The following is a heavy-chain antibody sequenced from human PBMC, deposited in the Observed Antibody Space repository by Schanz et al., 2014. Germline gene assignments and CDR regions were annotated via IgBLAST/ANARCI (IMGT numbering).Heavy chain of an antibody. Sequence: EVQLLESGGGLVQPGGSLRLSCAASGFTFRGYAMSWVRQAPGWGLEWVSGISGSGAYTYYADSVKGRFTISRDNSNKTVDLQMNSLRAEDTAVYYCARPPHDSSGYYPFDYWGQGTLVTVSS. D-gene: IGHD3-22*01. CDR2: ISGSGAYT. V-gene: IGHV3-23*01. CDR1: GFTFRGYA. J-gene: IGHJ4*02. CDR3: ARPPHDSSGYYPFDY.